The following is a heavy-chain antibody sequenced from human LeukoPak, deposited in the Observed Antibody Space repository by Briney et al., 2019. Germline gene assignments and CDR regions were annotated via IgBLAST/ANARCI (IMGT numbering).Heavy chain of an antibody. CDR2: IKQDGSEK. V-gene: IGHV3-7*03. J-gene: IGHJ4*02. CDR1: GFTFSSYW. CDR3: ATPRSFDY. Sequence: PGGSLRLSCAASGFTFSSYWMSWVRQAPGKGLEWVANIKQDGSEKYYMDSVKGRLTVSRDNAKNSVYLQMNSLRAEDTAVYYCATPRSFDYWGQGTLVTVSS.